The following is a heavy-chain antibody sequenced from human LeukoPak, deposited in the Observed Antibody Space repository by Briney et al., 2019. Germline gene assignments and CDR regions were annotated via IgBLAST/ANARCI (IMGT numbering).Heavy chain of an antibody. CDR1: GDSVSSNSAA. CDR2: TCYRSNWYN. J-gene: IGHJ3*02. D-gene: IGHD6-19*01. Sequence: SQTLSLTCAISGDSVSSNSAAWNWIRQSPSRGLEWLGRTCYRSNWYNDYAVSVKSRITINPDTSKNQFSLQLNSVTPGDTAVYYCAREGSSGSTGGFGIWGQGTMVTVSS. CDR3: AREGSSGSTGGFGI. V-gene: IGHV6-1*01.